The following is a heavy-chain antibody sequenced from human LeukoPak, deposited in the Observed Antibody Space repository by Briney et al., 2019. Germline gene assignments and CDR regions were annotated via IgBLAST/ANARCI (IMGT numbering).Heavy chain of an antibody. D-gene: IGHD3-22*01. CDR1: GVTVSSNY. J-gene: IGHJ4*02. CDR3: AREKVDYDSSGYYYSWFDY. V-gene: IGHV3-53*01. Sequence: PGGSLRLSCAASGVTVSSNYMSWGRPGPGKGVGGVSVIYSGGSTYYADSVKGRFTISRDNSKNTLYLQMNSLRAEDTAVYYCAREKVDYDSSGYYYSWFDYWGQGTLVTVSS. CDR2: IYSGGST.